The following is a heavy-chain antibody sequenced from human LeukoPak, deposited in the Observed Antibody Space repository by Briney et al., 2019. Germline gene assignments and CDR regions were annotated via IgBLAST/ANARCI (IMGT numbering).Heavy chain of an antibody. V-gene: IGHV1-18*01. CDR3: ARGEDDILTGYSPLFDY. CDR2: IGAYNGNT. CDR1: GYTFTSYG. Sequence: GSSVKVSCKGSGYTFTSYGISWLRQAPGQGLEWMGWIGAYNGNTNYAQKLQGRVTMTTDTSTSTAYMEARSLRADDTAVYYCARGEDDILTGYSPLFDYWGQGTLVTVSS. J-gene: IGHJ4*02. D-gene: IGHD3-9*01.